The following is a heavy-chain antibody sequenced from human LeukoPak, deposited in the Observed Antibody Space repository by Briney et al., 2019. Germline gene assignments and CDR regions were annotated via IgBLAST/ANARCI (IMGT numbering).Heavy chain of an antibody. D-gene: IGHD2-15*01. CDR1: GGSISSFY. CDR2: IYSSGST. CDR3: ARDSSPYCSGGSCYYDY. V-gene: IGHV4-4*07. Sequence: PSETLSLTCTVSGGSISSFYWSWIRQPAGKGLEWIGRIYSSGSTNYNPSLKSRVTISIDTSKNQFSLKLSSVTAADTAVYYCARDSSPYCSGGSCYYDYWGQGTLVTVSS. J-gene: IGHJ4*02.